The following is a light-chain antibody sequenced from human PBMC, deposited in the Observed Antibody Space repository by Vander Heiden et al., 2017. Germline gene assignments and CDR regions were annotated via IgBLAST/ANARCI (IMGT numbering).Light chain of an antibody. CDR1: SSNIGSNY. Sequence: QSVLTQPPSASGTPGQRVTISCSGSSSNIGSNYVYWYQQLPGTAPKLLIYRNNQRPSGVHDRFSGSKSGTSASLAISGLRSEDEADYYCAAWDDSLSVVFGGGTKLTVL. CDR3: AAWDDSLSVV. CDR2: RNN. J-gene: IGLJ2*01. V-gene: IGLV1-47*01.